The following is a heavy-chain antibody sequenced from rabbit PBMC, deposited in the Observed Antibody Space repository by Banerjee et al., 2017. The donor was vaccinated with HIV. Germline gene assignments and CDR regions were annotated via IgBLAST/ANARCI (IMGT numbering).Heavy chain of an antibody. D-gene: IGHD4-2*01. CDR3: ARDDAGDRGWMFDL. CDR2: IYTGSGST. V-gene: IGHV1S40*01. J-gene: IGHJ4*01. CDR1: GIDFSSYYY. Sequence: QSLEESGGDLVKPGASLTLTCKASGIDFSSYYYMCWVRQAPGKGLEWIGCIYTGSGSTYYASWAKGRFTISKTSSTTVTLQMTSLTAADTATYFCARDDAGDRGWMFDLWGQGTLVT.